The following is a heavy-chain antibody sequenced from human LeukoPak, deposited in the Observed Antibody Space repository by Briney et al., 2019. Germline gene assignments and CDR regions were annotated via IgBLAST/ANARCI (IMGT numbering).Heavy chain of an antibody. D-gene: IGHD5-12*01. CDR2: IRYDGSNK. V-gene: IGHV3-30*02. J-gene: IGHJ4*02. Sequence: GGSLRLSCAASGFTFSSYGMHWVRQAPGKGLEWVAFIRYDGSNKYYADSVKDRFTISRDNSKNTLYLQMNSLRAEDTAVYYCANGYSGYAGYFDYWGQGTLVTVSS. CDR1: GFTFSSYG. CDR3: ANGYSGYAGYFDY.